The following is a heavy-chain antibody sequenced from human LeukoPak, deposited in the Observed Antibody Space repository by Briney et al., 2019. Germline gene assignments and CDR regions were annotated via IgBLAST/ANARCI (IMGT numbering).Heavy chain of an antibody. Sequence: GGSLRLSCAASGFIFSSYAMNWVRQAPGKGLEWVSAINDGGGRTYYADSVEGRFTISRDNSKNTLYLQMNSLRAEDTAVYYCANDAAQEQLSNLFYGMDVWGQGTTVTVSS. CDR3: ANDAAQEQLSNLFYGMDV. J-gene: IGHJ6*02. D-gene: IGHD6-13*01. CDR1: GFIFSSYA. CDR2: INDGGGRT. V-gene: IGHV3-23*01.